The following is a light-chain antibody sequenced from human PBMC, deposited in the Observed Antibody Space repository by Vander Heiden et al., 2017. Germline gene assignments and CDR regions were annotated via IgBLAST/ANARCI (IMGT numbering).Light chain of an antibody. Sequence: QSVLTQPPSVSGAPGQRVTIPCTGSSSNIGAGYDVHWYQQLPATAPKLLIYGNSNRPSGVPDRFSGSKSGTSASLAITGLQAEDEADYYCQSYDSSLSGWVFGGGTKLTVL. CDR2: GNS. CDR3: QSYDSSLSGWV. V-gene: IGLV1-40*01. CDR1: SSNIGAGYD. J-gene: IGLJ3*02.